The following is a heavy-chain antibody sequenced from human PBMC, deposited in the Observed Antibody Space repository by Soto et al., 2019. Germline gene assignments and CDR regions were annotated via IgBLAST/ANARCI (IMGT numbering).Heavy chain of an antibody. D-gene: IGHD5-12*01. CDR1: GGSISSGGYS. CDR3: ARGGDGYNFSPVALGY. Sequence: QLQLQESGSGLVKPSQTLSLTCAVSGGSISSGGYSWSWIRQPPGKGLEWIGYIYHSGSTYYNPSHKGRVTISVDRAKNQFSLKLSSVTAADTAVYYCARGGDGYNFSPVALGYWGQGTLVTVSS. V-gene: IGHV4-30-2*01. CDR2: IYHSGST. J-gene: IGHJ4*02.